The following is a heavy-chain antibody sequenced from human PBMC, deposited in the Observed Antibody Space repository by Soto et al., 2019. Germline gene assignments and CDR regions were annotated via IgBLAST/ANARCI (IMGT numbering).Heavy chain of an antibody. CDR1: GYTFTSYA. CDR2: INAGNGNT. V-gene: IGHV1-3*05. CDR3: AGGYDYYYGMDV. J-gene: IGHJ6*02. D-gene: IGHD3-16*01. Sequence: QVQLVQSGAEEKKPGASVKVSCKASGYTFTSYAMHWVRQAPGQRLEWMGWINAGNGNTKYSQKFQGRVTITRDTSASTAYMELSSLRSEDTAVYYFAGGYDYYYGMDVWGQGTTVTVSS.